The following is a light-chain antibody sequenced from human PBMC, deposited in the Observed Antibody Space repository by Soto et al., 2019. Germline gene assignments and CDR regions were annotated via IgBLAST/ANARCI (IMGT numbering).Light chain of an antibody. V-gene: IGKV1-5*01. CDR1: QSISSW. CDR3: QQYNSYLWT. J-gene: IGKJ1*01. CDR2: DAS. Sequence: DIQMTQSPSTLSASVGDRVTITCRASQSISSWLAWYQQKPGKAPKLLSYDASSLESGVPSRFSGSGSGTDFALTISSLQPDDFATYYCQQYNSYLWTFGQGNKVEIK.